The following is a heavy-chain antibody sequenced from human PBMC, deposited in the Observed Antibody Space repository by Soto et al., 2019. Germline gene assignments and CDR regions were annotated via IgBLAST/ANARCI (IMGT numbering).Heavy chain of an antibody. Sequence: GGSLRLSCAASGFTFKIYAMHWVRQAPGKGLEWVAVISYDGSNNYYADSVKGRFTIPRDNSKNTLYLQMNSLRAEDTAVYYCARDFGSLGATIDYWGQGTLVTVSS. V-gene: IGHV3-30-3*01. D-gene: IGHD1-26*01. CDR2: ISYDGSNN. CDR3: ARDFGSLGATIDY. J-gene: IGHJ4*02. CDR1: GFTFKIYA.